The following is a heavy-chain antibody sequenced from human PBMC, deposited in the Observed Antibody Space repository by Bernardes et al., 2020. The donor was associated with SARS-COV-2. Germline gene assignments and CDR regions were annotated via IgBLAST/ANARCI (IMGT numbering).Heavy chain of an antibody. Sequence: ASVKVACKAFGYTFTSYDINWVRQNTGQGLEWMGWMNPNSGNTGYAQKFQGRVTMTRNTSISTAYMELSSLRSEDTAVYYCAREGYVVPAASLVVGVRPCMDVWGQGTTVTVSS. CDR3: AREGYVVPAASLVVGVRPCMDV. D-gene: IGHD2-2*01. CDR1: GYTFTSYD. J-gene: IGHJ6*02. V-gene: IGHV1-8*01. CDR2: MNPNSGNT.